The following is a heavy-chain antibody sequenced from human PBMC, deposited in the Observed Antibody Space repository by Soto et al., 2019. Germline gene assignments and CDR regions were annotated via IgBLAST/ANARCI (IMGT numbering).Heavy chain of an antibody. CDR1: NYMFRSYG. D-gene: IGHD3-10*01. V-gene: IGHV1-18*01. Sequence: QVQLVQSGAEVKRPGASVKVSCKAYNYMFRSYGVSWVRQAPGQGLEWMGWISAFSGNTNYPQNFQGRITMTKDTTTGTGHMELKTLRSEDSAIFYRSRGGGYGAGRYLDYWGQGTLVPGSS. CDR3: SRGGGYGAGRYLDY. CDR2: ISAFSGNT. J-gene: IGHJ4*02.